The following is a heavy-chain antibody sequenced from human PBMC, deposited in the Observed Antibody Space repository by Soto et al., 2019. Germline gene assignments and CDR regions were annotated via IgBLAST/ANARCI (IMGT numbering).Heavy chain of an antibody. CDR2: ISAYNGNT. J-gene: IGHJ6*02. D-gene: IGHD6-25*01. Sequence: ASVKVSCKSSGYTFTSYGISWVRQAPGQGLEWMGWISAYNGNTNYAQKLQGRVTMTTDTSTSTAYMELRSLRSDDTAVYYCASDFRPSPAANYYAMDVWGQGTTVTV. V-gene: IGHV1-18*01. CDR1: GYTFTSYG. CDR3: ASDFRPSPAANYYAMDV.